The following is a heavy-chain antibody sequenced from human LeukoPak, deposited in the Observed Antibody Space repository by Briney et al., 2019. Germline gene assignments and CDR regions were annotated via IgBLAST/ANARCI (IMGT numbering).Heavy chain of an antibody. V-gene: IGHV3-64D*09. CDR1: GFTLRSYA. CDR2: ISSNGGST. D-gene: IGHD2-2*01. J-gene: IGHJ4*02. Sequence: GGSLRLSCSASGFTLRSYAMHWVRQAPGKGLEYVSGISSNGGSTYYADSLKGRFIISRDNSKNTLYLQMSSLRAEDTAIYYCLKVHGDLVRGYFDYWGQGILVTVSS. CDR3: LKVHGDLVRGYFDY.